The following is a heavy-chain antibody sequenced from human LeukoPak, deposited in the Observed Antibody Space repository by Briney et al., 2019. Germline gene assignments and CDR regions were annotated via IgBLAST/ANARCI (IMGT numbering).Heavy chain of an antibody. CDR2: IYYSGST. Sequence: SQTLSLTCTLSGGSISSSSYYWGWIRQPPGKGLEWIGSIYYSGSTYYNPSLKSRVTISVDTSKNQLSLKLSSVTAADTAVYYCARGGSSWYQDYWGQGTLVTVSS. J-gene: IGHJ4*02. CDR3: ARGGSSWYQDY. D-gene: IGHD6-13*01. V-gene: IGHV4-39*01. CDR1: GGSISSSSYY.